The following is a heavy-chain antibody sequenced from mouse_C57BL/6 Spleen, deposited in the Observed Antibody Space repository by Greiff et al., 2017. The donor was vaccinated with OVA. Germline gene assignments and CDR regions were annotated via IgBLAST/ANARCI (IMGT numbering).Heavy chain of an antibody. Sequence: EVQGVESGGGLVKPGGSLKLSCAASGFTFSSYAMSWVRQTPEKRLEWVATISDGGSYTYYPDNVKGRFTISRDNAKNNLYLQMSHLKSEDTAMYYCARDRGGNYPYYAMDYWGQGTSVTVSS. CDR1: GFTFSSYA. J-gene: IGHJ4*01. D-gene: IGHD2-1*01. CDR3: ARDRGGNYPYYAMDY. V-gene: IGHV5-4*01. CDR2: ISDGGSYT.